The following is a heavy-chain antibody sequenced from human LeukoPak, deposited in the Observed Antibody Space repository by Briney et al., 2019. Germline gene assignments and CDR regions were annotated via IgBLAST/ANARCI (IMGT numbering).Heavy chain of an antibody. CDR1: GFTFSSYE. V-gene: IGHV3-48*03. J-gene: IGHJ4*02. CDR3: ARGAYGYSSSWYEDY. Sequence: GGSLRLSCAASGFTFSSYEMNWVRQAPGKGLEWVSYISSSGSTIYYADSVKGRFTISRDNAKNSLYLQMSSLRAEDTAVYYCARGAYGYSSSWYEDYWGQGTLVTVSS. CDR2: ISSSGSTI. D-gene: IGHD6-13*01.